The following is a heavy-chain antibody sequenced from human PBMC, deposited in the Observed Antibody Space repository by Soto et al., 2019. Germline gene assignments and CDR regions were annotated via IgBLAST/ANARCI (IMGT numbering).Heavy chain of an antibody. Sequence: QVQLVQSGAEVKKPGASVKVSCKASGYTFTGYYMHWVRQAPGQGLEWMGIINPSGGSTSYAQKFQGRVTMTRDTSTSTVYMELSCLRSEDTAVYDCARHGDSWYAMSSWFDPWGQGTLVSVSS. CDR2: INPSGGST. V-gene: IGHV1-46*01. D-gene: IGHD6-13*01. CDR1: GYTFTGYY. CDR3: ARHGDSWYAMSSWFDP. J-gene: IGHJ5*02.